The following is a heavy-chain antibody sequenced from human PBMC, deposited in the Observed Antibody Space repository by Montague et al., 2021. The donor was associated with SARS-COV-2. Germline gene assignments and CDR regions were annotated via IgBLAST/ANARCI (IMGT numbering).Heavy chain of an antibody. J-gene: IGHJ6*02. V-gene: IGHV6-1*01. CDR3: ARGADRYYFYGMDV. Sequence: CAISGDSVSSNSAAWNWIRQSPSRGLEWLGRTYYRSKWYNEYAVSVDSRITINPDTSKNQFSLQVNSVTPEDTAVYYCARGADRYYFYGMDVWGQGTTVIVSS. CDR2: TYYRSKWYN. D-gene: IGHD6-19*01. CDR1: GDSVSSNSAA.